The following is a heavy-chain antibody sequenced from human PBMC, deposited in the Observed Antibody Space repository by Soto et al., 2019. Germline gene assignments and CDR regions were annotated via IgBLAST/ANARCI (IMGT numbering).Heavy chain of an antibody. D-gene: IGHD1-1*01. Sequence: ASVKVSCKASGYTFTSYGVSWVRQAPGQGLEWMGWISAYNHNTILAQKFQGRVTLTTDTSTSTAYMELRTLRSDDTAVYYCARHPPKYSTTYWIDPCGQGGLV. CDR3: ARHPPKYSTTYWIDP. V-gene: IGHV1-18*01. CDR2: ISAYNHNT. J-gene: IGHJ5*02. CDR1: GYTFTSYG.